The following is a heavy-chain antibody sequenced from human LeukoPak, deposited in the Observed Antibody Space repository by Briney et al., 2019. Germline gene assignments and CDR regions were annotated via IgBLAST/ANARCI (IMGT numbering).Heavy chain of an antibody. CDR1: GFALSDYA. CDR3: ARWRGAQSEFDY. J-gene: IGHJ4*02. V-gene: IGHV3-7*01. D-gene: IGHD1-26*01. Sequence: GGSLRLSCAASGFALSDYALSWVRQAPGKGLEWVAHIKEYEGDFYLDSVRGRFTASRDSALNSVYLQMNSLRADDTAVYYCARWRGAQSEFDYWGQGALVTVSS. CDR2: IKEYEGD.